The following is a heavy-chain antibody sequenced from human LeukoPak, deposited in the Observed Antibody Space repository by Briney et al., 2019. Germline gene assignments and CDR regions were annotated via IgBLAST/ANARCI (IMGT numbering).Heavy chain of an antibody. CDR3: AIIPSITMIVVVIPRPNQNDAFDI. CDR2: IRYDGSNK. V-gene: IGHV3-30*02. D-gene: IGHD3-22*01. Sequence: GRSLRLSCAASGFTFSSYGMHWVRQAPGKGLEWVAFIRYDGSNKYYADSVKGRFTISRDNSKNTLYLQMNSLRAEDTAVYYCAIIPSITMIVVVIPRPNQNDAFDIWGQGTMVTVSS. CDR1: GFTFSSYG. J-gene: IGHJ3*02.